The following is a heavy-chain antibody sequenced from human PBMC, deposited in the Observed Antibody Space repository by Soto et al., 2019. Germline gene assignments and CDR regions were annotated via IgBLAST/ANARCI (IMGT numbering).Heavy chain of an antibody. V-gene: IGHV3-73*02. CDR1: GFSFSDSA. D-gene: IGHD1-26*01. J-gene: IGHJ5*02. CDR3: TKYSGTSSAPAA. CDR2: IGSKGQNYAT. Sequence: EVQLVESGGGLVQPGGSLKLSCAASGFSFSDSAMHWVRQASGKGLEWVGRIGSKGQNYATTYAASVKGRFIISTDESKNKAHLQMNSLKTEDTDVYYCTKYSGTSSAPAALGQGTLVTVSS.